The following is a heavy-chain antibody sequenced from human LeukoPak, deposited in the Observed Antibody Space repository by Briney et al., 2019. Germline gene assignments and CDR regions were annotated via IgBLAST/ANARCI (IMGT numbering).Heavy chain of an antibody. CDR1: VGTFSSYA. V-gene: IGHV1-69*13. D-gene: IGHD6-19*01. CDR3: ARGSSGWNFPDAFDI. J-gene: IGHJ3*02. Sequence: ASVKVSCKASVGTFSSYAISWVRQAPGQGLEWMGGIIPIFGTANYAQKFQGRVTITADESTSTAYMELSSLRSEDTAVYYCARGSSGWNFPDAFDIWGQGTMVTVSS. CDR2: IIPIFGTA.